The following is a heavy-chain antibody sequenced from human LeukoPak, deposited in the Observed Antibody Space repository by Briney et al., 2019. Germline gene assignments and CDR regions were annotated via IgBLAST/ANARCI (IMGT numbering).Heavy chain of an antibody. CDR2: IIPILGIA. Sequence: SVTVSCKASGGTFSSYAISWVRQAPGQGLEWMGRIIPILGIANYAQKFQGRVTITADKSTSTAYMELSSLRSEDTAVYYCARGSYHAPGAFDIWGQGTMVTVSS. V-gene: IGHV1-69*04. CDR3: ARGSYHAPGAFDI. D-gene: IGHD1-26*01. J-gene: IGHJ3*02. CDR1: GGTFSSYA.